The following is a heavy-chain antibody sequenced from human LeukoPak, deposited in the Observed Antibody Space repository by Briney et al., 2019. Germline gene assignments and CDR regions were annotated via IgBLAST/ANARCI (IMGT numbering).Heavy chain of an antibody. CDR1: GYIFTSYY. J-gene: IGHJ4*02. CDR2: INPSGGST. Sequence: ASVKVSCKAFGYIFTSYYLHWVRQAPGQGLEWMGIINPSGGSTTYSQKFQGRVTMSRDTSTSTVYMELSSLRSEDTAVYYCARDYPADYWGQGTLVTVSS. CDR3: ARDYPADY. V-gene: IGHV1-46*01.